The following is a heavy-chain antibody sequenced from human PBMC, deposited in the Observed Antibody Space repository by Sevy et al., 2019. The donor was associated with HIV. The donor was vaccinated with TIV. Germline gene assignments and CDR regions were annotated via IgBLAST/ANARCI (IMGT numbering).Heavy chain of an antibody. J-gene: IGHJ4*02. Sequence: RGESLKISCKGSGYSFTSYWIGWVRQMPGKGLEWMGIIYPGDSDTRYSPSFQGQVTISADKSISTAYLQWSSLKASDTAMYYCARLDSSGYYEYYFDYWGQGTLVTVSS. CDR1: GYSFTSYW. CDR3: ARLDSSGYYEYYFDY. CDR2: IYPGDSDT. V-gene: IGHV5-51*01. D-gene: IGHD3-22*01.